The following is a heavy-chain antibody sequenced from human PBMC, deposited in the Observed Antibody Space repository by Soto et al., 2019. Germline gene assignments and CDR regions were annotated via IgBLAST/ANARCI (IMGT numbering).Heavy chain of an antibody. D-gene: IGHD5-12*01. V-gene: IGHV4-61*01. CDR3: AVSSGIVATELV. Sequence: QVQLQESGPGLVKPSETLSLTCTVSGGSVSSGSYYWSWIRQPPGKGLEWIGYIYYSGSTNYNPALKSRVILSVDATKDQFALKLSCVTAADTAVYYGAVSSGIVATELVWCQGTTVTVSS. CDR1: GGSVSSGSYY. J-gene: IGHJ6*02. CDR2: IYYSGST.